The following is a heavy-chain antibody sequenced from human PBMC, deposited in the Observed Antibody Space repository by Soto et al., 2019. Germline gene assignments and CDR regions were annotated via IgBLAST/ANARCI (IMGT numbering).Heavy chain of an antibody. Sequence: QLQLQESGPGLVKPSETLSLTCTVSGGSISSSSYYWGWIRQPPGKGLEWIGSIYYSGSTYYNPSLKSRVTISVDTSKNQFSLKLSSVTAADTAVYYCARHPNAYCSGGSCYGAPHWGQGTLVTVSS. V-gene: IGHV4-39*01. CDR3: ARHPNAYCSGGSCYGAPH. D-gene: IGHD2-15*01. CDR2: IYYSGST. CDR1: GGSISSSSYY. J-gene: IGHJ4*02.